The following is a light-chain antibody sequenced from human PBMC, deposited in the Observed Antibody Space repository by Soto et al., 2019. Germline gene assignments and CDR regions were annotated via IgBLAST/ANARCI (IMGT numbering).Light chain of an antibody. Sequence: EIVMTQSPATLSLSPGQRATLSCRASQSVSSKLAWYQQRPGQAPRLLIYGASSRATGIPDRFSGSGSGTDFTLTISRLEPEDFAVYHCQQYSSSPLTFGGGTKVDIK. J-gene: IGKJ4*01. V-gene: IGKV3-20*01. CDR1: QSVSSK. CDR2: GAS. CDR3: QQYSSSPLT.